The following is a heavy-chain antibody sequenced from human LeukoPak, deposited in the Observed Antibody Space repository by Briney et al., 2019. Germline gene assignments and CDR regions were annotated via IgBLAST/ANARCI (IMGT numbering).Heavy chain of an antibody. Sequence: GGSLRLSCEGSGFSVSTNYMNWVRQAPGKGLEWVSILYSGGSTYYADSVKGRFTVSRDSSKYTLYLHMNSLRAEDTAVYYCARVGDHYHWYLDVWGRGTLVTASS. CDR2: LYSGGST. V-gene: IGHV3-53*01. J-gene: IGHJ2*01. D-gene: IGHD3-10*01. CDR1: GFSVSTNY. CDR3: ARVGDHYHWYLDV.